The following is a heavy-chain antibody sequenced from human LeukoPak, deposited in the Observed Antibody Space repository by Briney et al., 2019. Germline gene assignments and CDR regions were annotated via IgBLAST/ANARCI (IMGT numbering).Heavy chain of an antibody. CDR1: GFTFSSYG. CDR2: IRYDGSNK. Sequence: SGGSLRLSCAASGFTFSSYGMHWVRQAPGKGLEWVAFIRYDGSNKYYADSVKGRFTISRDNSKNTLYLQMNSLRAEDTAVYYCARGPPVMITFGGVIVRSSYYYGMDVWGQGTTVTVSS. J-gene: IGHJ6*02. CDR3: ARGPPVMITFGGVIVRSSYYYGMDV. D-gene: IGHD3-16*02. V-gene: IGHV3-30*02.